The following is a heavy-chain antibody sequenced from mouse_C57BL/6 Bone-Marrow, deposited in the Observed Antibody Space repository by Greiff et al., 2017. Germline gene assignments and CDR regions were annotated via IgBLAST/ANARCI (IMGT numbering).Heavy chain of an antibody. CDR2: ISSGGDYI. Sequence: EVMLVESGEGLVKPGGSLKLSCAASGFTFSSYAMSWVRQTPEKGLEWVAYISSGGDYIYYADTVKGRFTISRDNDRNTLYLQMSSLKSEDTAMYYCTRDGESTFAYWGQGTLVTVSA. D-gene: IGHD5-1*01. J-gene: IGHJ3*01. V-gene: IGHV5-9-1*02. CDR3: TRDGESTFAY. CDR1: GFTFSSYA.